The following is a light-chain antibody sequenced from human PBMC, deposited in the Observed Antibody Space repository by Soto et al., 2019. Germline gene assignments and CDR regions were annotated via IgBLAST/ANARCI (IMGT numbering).Light chain of an antibody. J-gene: IGLJ1*01. CDR1: SSDVGGYNY. CDR3: SSYAGSNLYV. Sequence: QSALTQPPSASGSPGQSVTISCTGTSSDVGGYNYVSWYQQHPGKAPKLMLYEVSKRPSGVPDRFSGSKSGNTASLTVSGLQAEDESDYYCSSYAGSNLYVFGTGTKLTVL. V-gene: IGLV2-8*01. CDR2: EVS.